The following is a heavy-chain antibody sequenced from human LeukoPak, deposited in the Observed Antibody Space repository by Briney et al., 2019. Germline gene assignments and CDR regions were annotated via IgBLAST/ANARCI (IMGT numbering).Heavy chain of an antibody. CDR1: GFTFSSYG. Sequence: GGTLRLSCAASGFTFSSYGMSWVRQAPGKGLEWVSAISGSGGSTYYADSVKGRFTISRDNSKNTLYLQMNSLRAEDTAVYYCAKMYDTGDYPIDYGGQGPLVTVSS. CDR2: ISGSGGST. D-gene: IGHD4-17*01. V-gene: IGHV3-23*01. J-gene: IGHJ4*02. CDR3: AKMYDTGDYPIDY.